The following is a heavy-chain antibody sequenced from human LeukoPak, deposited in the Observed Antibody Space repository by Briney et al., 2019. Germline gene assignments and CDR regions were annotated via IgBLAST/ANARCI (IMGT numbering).Heavy chain of an antibody. V-gene: IGHV3-23*01. D-gene: IGHD3-10*01. CDR1: GFTFSSYA. J-gene: IGHJ5*02. CDR2: ISGSGGST. Sequence: SGGSLRLSCAASGFTFSSYAMSWVRQAPGKGLEWVSAISGSGGSTYYADSVKGRFTISRDNSKNTLYLQMDSLRAEDTAVYYCAKGLVRGSERPPMKNWFDPWGQGTLVTVSS. CDR3: AKGLVRGSERPPMKNWFDP.